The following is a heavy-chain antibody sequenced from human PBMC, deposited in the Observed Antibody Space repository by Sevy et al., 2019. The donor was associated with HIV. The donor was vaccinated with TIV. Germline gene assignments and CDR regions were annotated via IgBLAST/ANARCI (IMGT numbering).Heavy chain of an antibody. CDR3: AKEPGDCSGGSCLYFDY. Sequence: GGCLRLSCAASGFTFSSYAMSWVRQAPGKGLEWVSAISGSGGSTYYADSVKGRFTISRDNSKNTLYLQMNSLRAEDTAVYYCAKEPGDCSGGSCLYFDYWGQGTLVTVSS. J-gene: IGHJ4*02. D-gene: IGHD2-15*01. CDR1: GFTFSSYA. V-gene: IGHV3-23*01. CDR2: ISGSGGST.